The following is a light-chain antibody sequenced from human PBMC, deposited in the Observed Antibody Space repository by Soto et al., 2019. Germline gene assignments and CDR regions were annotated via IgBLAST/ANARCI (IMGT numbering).Light chain of an antibody. Sequence: QSALTQPASVSGAPGQSITISCTGTSSDFGSYNLVSWYQQHPGKAPKLMIYEVSKRPSGVSNCFSGSKSGNTASLTISGLQAEDEADYYCCPYAGSSIPYVFGTGTKVTV. CDR1: SSDFGSYNL. CDR3: CPYAGSSIPYV. J-gene: IGLJ1*01. CDR2: EVS. V-gene: IGLV2-23*02.